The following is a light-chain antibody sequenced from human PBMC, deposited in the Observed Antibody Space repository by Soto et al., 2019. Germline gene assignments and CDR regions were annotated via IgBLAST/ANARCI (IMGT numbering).Light chain of an antibody. CDR2: EVR. Sequence: QSALTQPASVSGSPGQSITVSCTGTNTDVGGYNYVSWYQHRPGKAPRLMIYEVRNRLSGVSNRFSGSKSGNTASLTISGLQSEDEADYYCQSYDSNLSGSLFGGGTKLTVL. CDR3: QSYDSNLSGSL. CDR1: NTDVGGYNY. J-gene: IGLJ2*01. V-gene: IGLV2-14*01.